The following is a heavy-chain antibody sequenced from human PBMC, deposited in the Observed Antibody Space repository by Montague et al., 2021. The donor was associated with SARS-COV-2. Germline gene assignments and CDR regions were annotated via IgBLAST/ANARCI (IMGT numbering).Heavy chain of an antibody. CDR1: GGSFSGYY. Sequence: SKTLSLTCAVYGGSFSGYYWSWIRQPPGKGLEWIGEINHSGSTNYNPSLKSRVTIPVDTSKNQFSLKLSSVTAADTAVYYCARGYDYVWGSYRYLHWFDPWGQGTLVTVSS. D-gene: IGHD3-16*02. V-gene: IGHV4-34*01. CDR3: ARGYDYVWGSYRYLHWFDP. J-gene: IGHJ5*02. CDR2: INHSGST.